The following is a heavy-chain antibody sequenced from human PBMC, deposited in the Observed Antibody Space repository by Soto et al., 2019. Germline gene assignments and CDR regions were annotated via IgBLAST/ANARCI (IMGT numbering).Heavy chain of an antibody. J-gene: IGHJ6*02. Sequence: QVQLVQSGAELKKPGSSVKVSCEASGGTFNSHTIIAWVRQAPGQGPEWMGRIIPTLDIVDYAQKFQDRVTITADRPTNTAFMELRSLVSEDTAVYYCARDERGYNYVSDYGLDVCGQGTMVTVS. CDR3: ARDERGYNYVSDYGLDV. D-gene: IGHD5-18*01. V-gene: IGHV1-69*08. CDR2: IIPTLDIV. CDR1: GGTFNSHT.